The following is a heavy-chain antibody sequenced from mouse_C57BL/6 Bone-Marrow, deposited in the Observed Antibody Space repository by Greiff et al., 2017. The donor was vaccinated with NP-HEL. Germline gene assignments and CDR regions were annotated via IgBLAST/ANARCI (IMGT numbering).Heavy chain of an antibody. CDR1: GFTFSSYA. J-gene: IGHJ4*01. CDR2: ISDGGSYT. V-gene: IGHV5-4*01. Sequence: EVKVVESGGGLVKPGGSLKLSCAASGFTFSSYAMSWVRQTPEKRLEWVATISDGGSYTYFPDNVKGRFTISRDNAKNNLYLQMSHLKSEDTAMYYCAREGPVVAPYAMDYWGQGTSVTVSS. D-gene: IGHD1-1*01. CDR3: AREGPVVAPYAMDY.